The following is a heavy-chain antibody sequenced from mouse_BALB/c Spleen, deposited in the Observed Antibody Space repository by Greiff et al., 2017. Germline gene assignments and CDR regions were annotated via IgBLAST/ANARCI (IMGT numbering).Heavy chain of an antibody. Sequence: EVQLQESGPCLVKPSQSLSLTCSVTGYSITSGYYWNWIRQFPGNKLEWMGYISYDGSNNYNPSLKNRISITRDTSKNQFFLKLNSVTTEDTATYYCARDYYEAMDYWGQGTSVTVSS. J-gene: IGHJ4*01. CDR1: GYSITSGYY. D-gene: IGHD2-4*01. CDR3: ARDYYEAMDY. CDR2: ISYDGSN. V-gene: IGHV3-6*02.